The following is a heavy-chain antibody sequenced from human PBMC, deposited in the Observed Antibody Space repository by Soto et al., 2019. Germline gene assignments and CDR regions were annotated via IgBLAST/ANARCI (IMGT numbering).Heavy chain of an antibody. Sequence: QVRLQESAPGLVKPSGTLSLTCTVSGGSISSSNWWTWVRQSPRKGLEWIGEIHHSGRSGSTSYNPSLKSRVTISVDKSKNQFSLNLRSAIDADTAVYYCARAGSGGYSSDYWGQGTLVTVSS. CDR2: IHHSGRSGST. V-gene: IGHV4-4*02. D-gene: IGHD5-12*01. CDR3: ARAGSGGYSSDY. J-gene: IGHJ4*02. CDR1: GGSISSSNW.